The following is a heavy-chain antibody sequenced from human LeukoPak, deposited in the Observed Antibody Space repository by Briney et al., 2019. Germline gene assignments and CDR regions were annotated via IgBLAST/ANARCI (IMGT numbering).Heavy chain of an antibody. J-gene: IGHJ3*02. CDR3: ATVRRDGYSYLDAFDI. D-gene: IGHD5-24*01. V-gene: IGHV4-39*07. CDR2: IFYTGST. Sequence: SQTLSLTCTVSGGSISSTSNYWGWIRQPPGKGLEWIGSIFYTGSTYYNPSLKSRVTISVDTSKNQFSLKLSSVTAADTAVYYCATVRRDGYSYLDAFDIWGQGTMVTVSS. CDR1: GGSISSTSNY.